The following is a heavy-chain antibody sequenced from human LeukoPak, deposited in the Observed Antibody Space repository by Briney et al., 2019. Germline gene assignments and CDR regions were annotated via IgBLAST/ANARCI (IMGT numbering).Heavy chain of an antibody. CDR3: ARDRLRYCSGGSCFNSLDY. CDR1: GGTLSSYA. CDR2: IIPIFGTA. V-gene: IGHV1-69*05. Sequence: ASVKVSCKASGGTLSSYAISWVRQAPGQGLEWMGGIIPIFGTANYAQKFQGRVTITTDESTSTAYMELSSLRSEDTAVYYCARDRLRYCSGGSCFNSLDYWGQGTLVTVSS. J-gene: IGHJ4*02. D-gene: IGHD2-15*01.